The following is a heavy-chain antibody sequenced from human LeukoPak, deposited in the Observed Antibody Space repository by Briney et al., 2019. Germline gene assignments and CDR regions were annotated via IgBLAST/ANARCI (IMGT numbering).Heavy chain of an antibody. V-gene: IGHV4-4*07. J-gene: IGHJ5*02. CDR2: IYTSGST. CDR3: ARVSVDYGGFDP. Sequence: PSETLSLTCPAPGGSISSYYWSWIRQPAGKGLEWIWRIYTSGSTNYNPSLKSRVTMSVDTSKNQFSLKLSSVTAADTAVYYCARVSVDYGGFDPWGQGTLVTVSS. CDR1: GGSISSYY. D-gene: IGHD4-17*01.